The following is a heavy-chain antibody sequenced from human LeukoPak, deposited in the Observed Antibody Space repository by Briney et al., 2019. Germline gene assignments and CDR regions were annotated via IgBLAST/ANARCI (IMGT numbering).Heavy chain of an antibody. CDR3: AREAATITSRVGLDY. CDR1: GYTFTGYY. V-gene: IGHV1-2*02. D-gene: IGHD5-24*01. Sequence: ASVKVSCKASGYTFTGYYMHWVRQAPGQGLEWMGWINPNSGGTNYAQKFQGRVTMTRDTSISTAYMELGRLRSDDTAVYYCAREAATITSRVGLDYWGQGTLVTVSS. J-gene: IGHJ4*02. CDR2: INPNSGGT.